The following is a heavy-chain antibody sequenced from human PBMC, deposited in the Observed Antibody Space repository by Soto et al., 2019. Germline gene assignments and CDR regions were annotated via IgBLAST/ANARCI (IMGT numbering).Heavy chain of an antibody. D-gene: IGHD3-22*01. V-gene: IGHV1-3*01. CDR2: VNAGNENT. J-gene: IGHJ4*02. CDR1: GYTFTGYY. CDR3: ATQSPYYANRDFDY. Sequence: VASVKVSCKASGYTFTGYYMHWVRHAPGQGLEWMGWVNAGNENTKSSQKFQGRVSITWDTAASTVYMELSSLRSEDTAVYFCATQSPYYANRDFDYWGQGTLVTVSS.